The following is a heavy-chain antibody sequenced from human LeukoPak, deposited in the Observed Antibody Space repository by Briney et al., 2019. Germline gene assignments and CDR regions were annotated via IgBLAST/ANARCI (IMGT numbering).Heavy chain of an antibody. CDR1: GGTFGSYA. D-gene: IGHD3-10*01. V-gene: IGHV1-18*01. CDR3: ARDYGSGSAFDY. CDR2: ISAYNGNT. Sequence: ASVKVSCKASGGTFGSYAISWVRQAPGQGLEWMGWISAYNGNTNYAQKFQGRVTMTTDTSTSTAYMELRSLRSDDTAVYYCARDYGSGSAFDYWGQGTLVTVSS. J-gene: IGHJ4*02.